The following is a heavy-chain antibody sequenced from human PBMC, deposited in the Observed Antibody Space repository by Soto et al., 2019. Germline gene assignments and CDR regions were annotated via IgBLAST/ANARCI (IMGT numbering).Heavy chain of an antibody. V-gene: IGHV3-72*01. CDR2: TASRAESYTT. CDR3: ARDRPLHPAYCGGDCYSENGMDV. D-gene: IGHD2-21*02. Sequence: PGGSLRLSCAASGFTFSDHFMDWGRQAPGKGLEWVGRTASRAESYTTGYAASVKGRFTISRDDSKNSLYLQMNSLKTDDTAVYYCARDRPLHPAYCGGDCYSENGMDVWGQGTTVTVSS. J-gene: IGHJ6*02. CDR1: GFTFSDHF.